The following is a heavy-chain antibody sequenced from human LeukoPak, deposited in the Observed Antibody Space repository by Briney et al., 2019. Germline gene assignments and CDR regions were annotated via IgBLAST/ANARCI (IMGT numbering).Heavy chain of an antibody. Sequence: ASVKVSCKVSGYTFTDYYMHWVQQAPGKGLEWMGLVDPEDGETIYAEKFQARVTITADTSTDTAYMELSSLRSEDTAVYYCATDPEVLAMVRGVIITQRGNWGQGTLVTVSS. CDR3: ATDPEVLAMVRGVIITQRGN. J-gene: IGHJ4*02. V-gene: IGHV1-69-2*01. CDR2: VDPEDGET. CDR1: GYTFTDYY. D-gene: IGHD3-10*01.